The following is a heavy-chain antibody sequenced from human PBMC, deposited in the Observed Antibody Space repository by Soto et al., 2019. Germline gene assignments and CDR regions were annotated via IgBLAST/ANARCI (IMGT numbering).Heavy chain of an antibody. J-gene: IGHJ6*02. D-gene: IGHD2-2*01. CDR3: AREVGHMDV. V-gene: IGHV1-18*04. Sequence: GASVKVSCKASGYTFTTYGINWVRQAPGQGLEWMGWVSPYNGDTTYARKVQGRVTMTTDTSTTTAYLELRSLRSDDTAVYYCAREVGHMDVWGQGTTVTVSS. CDR1: GYTFTTYG. CDR2: VSPYNGDT.